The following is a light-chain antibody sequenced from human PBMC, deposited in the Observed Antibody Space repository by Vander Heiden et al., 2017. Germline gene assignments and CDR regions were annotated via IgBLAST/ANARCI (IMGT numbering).Light chain of an antibody. CDR2: DAS. CDR1: QDISNY. V-gene: IGKV1-33*01. Sequence: IQMTQSPSSLSASVVNRVSITCQATQDISNYLIWYQQKPGKAPKFLIYDASNLETGVPSRFSGSGSGTDFTFTISSLQPEDIATYYCQQYDNLLTFGGGTKVEIK. CDR3: QQYDNLLT. J-gene: IGKJ4*01.